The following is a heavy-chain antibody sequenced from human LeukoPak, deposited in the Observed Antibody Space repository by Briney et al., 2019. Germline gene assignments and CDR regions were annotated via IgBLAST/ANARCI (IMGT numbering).Heavy chain of an antibody. J-gene: IGHJ4*02. CDR2: INQDGSQK. D-gene: IGHD5-24*01. V-gene: IGHV3-7*01. Sequence: GGSLRLSCAASGLTFSNYWMNWVRQGPGKGLEWVANINQDGSQKYYVDSVKGRFTISRDNAKKSLYLQMNSLRAEDTAVYYCALTEFLEGDGSNYTGHWPDNWRQGTLVTVSS. CDR3: ALTEFLEGDGSNYTGHWPDN. CDR1: GLTFSNYW.